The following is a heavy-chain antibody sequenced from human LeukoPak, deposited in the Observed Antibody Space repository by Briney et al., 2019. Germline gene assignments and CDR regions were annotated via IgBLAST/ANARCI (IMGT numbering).Heavy chain of an antibody. D-gene: IGHD3-9*01. CDR1: GFTFSSYW. CDR3: ARGILTGITDY. Sequence: GGSLRLSCAASGFTFSSYWMSWVRQAPGKGLEWVANIKQDGSEKYYVDSVKGRFTISRDNAKNSLYLQMNSLRAEDTTVYYCARGILTGITDYWGQGTLVTVSS. CDR2: IKQDGSEK. J-gene: IGHJ4*02. V-gene: IGHV3-7*03.